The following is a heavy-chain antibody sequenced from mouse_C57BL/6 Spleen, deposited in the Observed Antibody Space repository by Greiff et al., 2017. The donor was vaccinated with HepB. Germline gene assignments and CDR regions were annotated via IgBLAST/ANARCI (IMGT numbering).Heavy chain of an antibody. CDR2: IDPANGGT. CDR3: TRWLRTYAMDY. D-gene: IGHD2-2*01. V-gene: IGHV1-15*01. J-gene: IGHJ4*01. CDR1: GYTFTDYE. Sequence: QVQLQQSGAELVRPGASVTLSCKASGYTFTDYEMHWVKQTPVHGLEWIGAIDPANGGTAYNQKFKGKAILTADKSSGTAYMELRSLPSEDFSVYYCTRWLRTYAMDYWGQGTSVTVSS.